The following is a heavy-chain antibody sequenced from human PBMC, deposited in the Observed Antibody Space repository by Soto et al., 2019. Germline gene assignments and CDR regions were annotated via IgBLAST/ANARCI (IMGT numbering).Heavy chain of an antibody. J-gene: IGHJ6*02. CDR1: GGSFSCYY. Sequence: PSETLSLTWAVYGGSFSCYYWSWIRQPPGKGLEWIGEINHSGSTNYNPSLKSRVTISVDTSKNQFSLKLSSVTAADTAVYYCARGRRSDYYGMDVWGQGTTVTVSS. V-gene: IGHV4-34*01. CDR3: ARGRRSDYYGMDV. CDR2: INHSGST.